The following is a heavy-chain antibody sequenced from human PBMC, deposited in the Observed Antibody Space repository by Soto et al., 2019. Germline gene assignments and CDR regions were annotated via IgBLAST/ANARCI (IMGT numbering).Heavy chain of an antibody. J-gene: IGHJ6*02. V-gene: IGHV4-39*01. CDR2: IYYRGSP. CDR3: ARRGVGGGSYYRDYYYYGMDV. Sequence: SETLSLTCTVSGGSIRSSSYYWGWIRQPPGKGLEWIGSIYYRGSPYYNPSLKSRVTISVDTSKNQFSLKLSSVTAADTAVYYCARRGVGGGSYYRDYYYYGMDVWGQGTTVTVSS. CDR1: GGSIRSSSYY. D-gene: IGHD2-15*01.